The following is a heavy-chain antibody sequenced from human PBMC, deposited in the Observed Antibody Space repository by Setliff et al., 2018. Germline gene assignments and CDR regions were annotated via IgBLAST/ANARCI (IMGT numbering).Heavy chain of an antibody. D-gene: IGHD3-16*01. Sequence: PEETLSLTCAVYGGSFSGYYWSWIRQPPGKGLEWIGEINHSGSTNYNPSLKSRVTISVDTSKNQFSLKLSSVTAADTAVYYCARESRYGGYMDVWGKGTTVTVSS. J-gene: IGHJ6*03. CDR2: INHSGST. CDR3: ARESRYGGYMDV. V-gene: IGHV4-34*01. CDR1: GGSFSGYY.